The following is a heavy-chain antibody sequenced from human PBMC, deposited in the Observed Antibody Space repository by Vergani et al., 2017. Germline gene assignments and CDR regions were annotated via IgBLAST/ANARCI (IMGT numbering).Heavy chain of an antibody. V-gene: IGHV4-59*01. CDR3: ARKLLGLGPTYDP. D-gene: IGHD1-26*01. CDR2: ISYSGSA. CDR1: GGSISTYY. J-gene: IGHJ5*02. Sequence: QVQLQESGPGLVKPSETLSLTCTVSGGSISTYYWSWIRQPPGKGLEWIGHISYSGSAKYSPSLKSRVTISLDTSKNQFSLRLTSVTAADTAVYYCARKLLGLGPTYDPWGQGTLVTVSS.